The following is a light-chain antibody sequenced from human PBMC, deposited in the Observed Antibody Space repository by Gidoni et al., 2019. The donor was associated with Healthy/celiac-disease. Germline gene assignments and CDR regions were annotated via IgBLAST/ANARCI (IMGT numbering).Light chain of an antibody. CDR2: QDS. Sequence: YQLTQPPSVSVSPGQTATITCTGDKLVDKYACWYQQQPGQSPVLVIYQDSKRPTGFPKRFSGSSSGNTATLTISGTQAMDEADSDCQSWDSSTAYVVFGGGTKLTVL. CDR1: KLVDKY. CDR3: QSWDSSTAYVV. J-gene: IGLJ2*01. V-gene: IGLV3-1*01.